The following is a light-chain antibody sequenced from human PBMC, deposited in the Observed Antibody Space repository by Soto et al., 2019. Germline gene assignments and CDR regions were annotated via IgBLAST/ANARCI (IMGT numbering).Light chain of an antibody. CDR1: NIGSKS. J-gene: IGLJ2*01. CDR3: QVWDSSSDHPV. CDR2: YDS. V-gene: IGLV3-21*04. Sequence: SYELTQPPSVSVAPGKTVRITCGGNNIGSKSVHWYQQKPGQAPVLVIYYDSDRPSGIPERFSGSNSGNTATLTISRVEAGDEADYYCQVWDSSSDHPVFGGGTKVTV.